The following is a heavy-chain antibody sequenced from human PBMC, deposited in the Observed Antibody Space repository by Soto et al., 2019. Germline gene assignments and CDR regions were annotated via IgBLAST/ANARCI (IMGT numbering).Heavy chain of an antibody. CDR3: ARESEDLTSNFDY. CDR1: GFTFTRYS. CDR2: ISSTTNYT. V-gene: IGHV3-21*06. Sequence: GGSLRLSCAASGFTFTRYSINWGRQAPGKGLEWVSSISSTTNYTYYGDSMKGRFTISRDNAKNSLYLEMNSLRAEDKAVYYCARESEDLTSNFDYWGQGTLVTVYS. J-gene: IGHJ4*02.